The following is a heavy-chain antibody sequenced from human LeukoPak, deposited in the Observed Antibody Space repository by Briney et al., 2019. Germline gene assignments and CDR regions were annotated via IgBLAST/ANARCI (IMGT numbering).Heavy chain of an antibody. D-gene: IGHD3-9*01. V-gene: IGHV1-24*01. CDR3: ATDIRDYDKLTGYYKGDVFDT. CDR2: FDPEDGKK. CDR1: RYTLTEIC. J-gene: IGHJ3*02. Sequence: ASVKVSCKVSRYTLTEICMHWVRQAPGKGLEWMGGFDPEDGKKIYAQKFQGRVTMTEDTSTDTAYMELSSLRSEDTAVYYCATDIRDYDKLTGYYKGDVFDTWGQGTMVTVSS.